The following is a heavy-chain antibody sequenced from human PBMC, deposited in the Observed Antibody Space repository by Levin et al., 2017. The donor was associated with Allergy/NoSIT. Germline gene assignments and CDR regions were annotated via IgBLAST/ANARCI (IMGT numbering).Heavy chain of an antibody. Sequence: GESLKISCKASGYTFTSYDINWVRQATGQGLEWMGWMNPNSGNTGYAQKFQGRVTMTRNTSISTAYMELSSLRSEDTAVYYCARSGPIITLKSSMVRGRKYDYYGMDGWGQGTTVTVSS. CDR3: ARSGPIITLKSSMVRGRKYDYYGMDG. CDR2: MNPNSGNT. CDR1: GYTFTSYD. J-gene: IGHJ6*02. V-gene: IGHV1-8*01. D-gene: IGHD3-10*01.